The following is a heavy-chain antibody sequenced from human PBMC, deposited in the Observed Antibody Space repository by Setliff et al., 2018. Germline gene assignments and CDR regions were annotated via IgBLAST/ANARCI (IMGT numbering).Heavy chain of an antibody. CDR1: DDSISSRHYY. CDR2: IYTSWST. D-gene: IGHD5-12*01. Sequence: TLSLTCTVSDDSISSRHYYWSWIRQPAGKGLEWLGQIYTSWSTNYNPSLKGRATLSIDASKKQFSLKLTSVTAADTAVYYCARNPDFLQYSFDLWGRGTLVTVSS. V-gene: IGHV4-61*09. J-gene: IGHJ2*01. CDR3: ARNPDFLQYSFDL.